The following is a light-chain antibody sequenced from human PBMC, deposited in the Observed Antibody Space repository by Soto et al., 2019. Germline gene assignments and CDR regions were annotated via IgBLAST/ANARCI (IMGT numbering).Light chain of an antibody. CDR1: SSTIGSNT. CDR3: AAWDDSLNGRV. Sequence: QSVLAQPPSASGTPGQTVTISCSGSSSTIGSNTVTWYQHLPGTAPKLLIYRNNQRPSGVPDRFSGSKSGTSASLAISGLQSDDEADYYCAAWDDSLNGRVFGTGTKLTVL. V-gene: IGLV1-44*01. J-gene: IGLJ1*01. CDR2: RNN.